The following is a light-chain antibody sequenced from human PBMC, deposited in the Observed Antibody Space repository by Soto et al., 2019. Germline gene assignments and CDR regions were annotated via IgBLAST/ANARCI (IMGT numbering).Light chain of an antibody. CDR2: GAS. CDR3: QHYGSSLSIT. V-gene: IGKV3-20*01. Sequence: ERVLTQSPGSLSLSPGERATLSFRASQSVSSNYLAWYQHKPGQAPRLLIYGASSRATGIPDRFSGSGSGTDFTLTISRLEPEDFAVYYCQHYGSSLSITFGQGTRLEIK. J-gene: IGKJ5*01. CDR1: QSVSSNY.